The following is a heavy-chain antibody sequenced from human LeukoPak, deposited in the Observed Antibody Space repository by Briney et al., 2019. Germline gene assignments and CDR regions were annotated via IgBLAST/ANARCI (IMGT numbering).Heavy chain of an antibody. CDR2: IIPIFGTA. Sequence: GASVKVSCKASGGTFSSYAISWVRQAPGQGLEWMGGIIPIFGTANYAQKFQGRVTITADESTSTAYMGPSSLRSEDTAVYYCASGCSSTSCYAPYYYYGMDVWGKGTTVTVSS. V-gene: IGHV1-69*13. J-gene: IGHJ6*04. CDR3: ASGCSSTSCYAPYYYYGMDV. CDR1: GGTFSSYA. D-gene: IGHD2-2*01.